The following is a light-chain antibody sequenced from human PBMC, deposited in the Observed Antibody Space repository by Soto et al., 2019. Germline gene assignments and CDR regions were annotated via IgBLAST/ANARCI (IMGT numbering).Light chain of an antibody. J-gene: IGKJ1*01. CDR2: GAS. CDR1: QSVGDNY. Sequence: EIVLTQSPGTLSLSPGERATLSCRASQSVGDNYLAWYQQKAGQAPRLLIYGASNRATSIPDRFSGSGSGTYITLTISRLEPEDFAVYYGQQYGNSPQTFGQGTKVEIK. V-gene: IGKV3-20*01. CDR3: QQYGNSPQT.